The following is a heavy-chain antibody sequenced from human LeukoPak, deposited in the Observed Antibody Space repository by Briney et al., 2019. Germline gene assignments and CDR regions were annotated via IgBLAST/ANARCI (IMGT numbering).Heavy chain of an antibody. CDR1: GGSISSGGYY. CDR2: INHSGST. D-gene: IGHD4-23*01. J-gene: IGHJ1*01. CDR3: ASRTGGNPLRH. Sequence: SETLSLTCTVSGGSISSGGYYWSWIRQPPGKGLEWIGEINHSGSTNYNPSLKSRVTISVDTSKNQFSLKLSSVTAADTAVYYCASRTGGNPLRHWGQGTLVTVSS. V-gene: IGHV4-39*07.